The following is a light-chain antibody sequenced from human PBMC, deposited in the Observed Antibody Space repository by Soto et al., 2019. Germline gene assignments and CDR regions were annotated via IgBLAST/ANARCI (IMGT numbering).Light chain of an antibody. V-gene: IGKV3-20*01. CDR3: QQYGSSPPIT. CDR2: GAS. Sequence: EMVLTQSPGTLSLSPGERATLSCRASQSVSSSYLAWYQQKPGQAPRLLIYGASSRATGIPDRFSGSGSGTDFTLTISRLEPEAFVVYYCQQYGSSPPITFGQGTRLESK. J-gene: IGKJ5*01. CDR1: QSVSSSY.